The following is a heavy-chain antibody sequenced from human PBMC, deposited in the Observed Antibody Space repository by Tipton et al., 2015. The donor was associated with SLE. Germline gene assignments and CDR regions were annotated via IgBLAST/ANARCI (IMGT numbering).Heavy chain of an antibody. J-gene: IGHJ3*02. Sequence: TLSLTCTVSGGSISSGDYYWSWIRQSPGKGLEWIGCIYYSGSTYYNPSLKSRVTISVDTSKNQFSLKVRYMTAADTAVYYCARDISSWFDAFDIWGQGTMVTVSS. CDR1: GGSISSGDYY. V-gene: IGHV4-30-4*01. D-gene: IGHD6-13*01. CDR3: ARDISSWFDAFDI. CDR2: IYYSGST.